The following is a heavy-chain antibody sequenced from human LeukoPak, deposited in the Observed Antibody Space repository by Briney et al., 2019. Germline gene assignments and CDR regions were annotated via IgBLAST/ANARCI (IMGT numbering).Heavy chain of an antibody. Sequence: SETLSLTCTVSGGSISSYYWSWIRQPPGKGLEWIGYIYYSGSTNYNPSLKSRVTISVDTSKNQFSLKLSSVTAADTAVYYCARDRSSSGVFFDYWGQGILVTVSS. CDR3: ARDRSSSGVFFDY. J-gene: IGHJ4*02. D-gene: IGHD6-19*01. CDR1: GGSISSYY. CDR2: IYYSGST. V-gene: IGHV4-59*01.